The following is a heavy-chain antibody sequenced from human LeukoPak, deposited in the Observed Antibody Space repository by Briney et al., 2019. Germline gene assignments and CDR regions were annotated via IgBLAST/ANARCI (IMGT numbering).Heavy chain of an antibody. D-gene: IGHD3-10*01. CDR1: GFTLSTYW. Sequence: GGSLRLSCAASGFTLSTYWMHWVRQVPGKGLVWVSRINSDGSSTRYADSVKGRFTISRDNAKNTLYLQMNSLRVEDTAVYYCARDRRGWFDPWGQGTLVTVSS. V-gene: IGHV3-74*01. CDR2: INSDGSST. CDR3: ARDRRGWFDP. J-gene: IGHJ5*02.